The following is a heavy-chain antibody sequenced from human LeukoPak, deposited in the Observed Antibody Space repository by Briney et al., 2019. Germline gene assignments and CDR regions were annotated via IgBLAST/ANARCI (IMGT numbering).Heavy chain of an antibody. J-gene: IGHJ5*02. D-gene: IGHD6-13*01. CDR3: ARQGSQAVGYSTSPHSWFDA. Sequence: PSETLSLTCTVSGGSISGSSYYWGWIRQPPGKGLEWIGSIYYSGSTYYNPSLKSRVTISVDTSKNQFSLKLTSVTAADTAVYYCARQGSQAVGYSTSPHSWFDAWGQGTLVTVSS. CDR1: GGSISGSSYY. CDR2: IYYSGST. V-gene: IGHV4-39*01.